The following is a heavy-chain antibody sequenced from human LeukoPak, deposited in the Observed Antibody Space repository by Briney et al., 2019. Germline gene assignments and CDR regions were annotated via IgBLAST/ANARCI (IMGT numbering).Heavy chain of an antibody. D-gene: IGHD3-22*01. J-gene: IGHJ6*03. CDR1: GFTFSSYS. V-gene: IGHV3-21*01. CDR3: AREGYDSSGYYLTKVYYYYYYMDV. Sequence: GGSLRLSCAASGFTFSSYSMNWVRQAPGKGLEWVSSISSSSSYIYYADSVKGRFTISRDNAKNSLYLQMNSLRAEDTAVYYCAREGYDSSGYYLTKVYYYYYYMDVWGKGTTVTISS. CDR2: ISSSSSYI.